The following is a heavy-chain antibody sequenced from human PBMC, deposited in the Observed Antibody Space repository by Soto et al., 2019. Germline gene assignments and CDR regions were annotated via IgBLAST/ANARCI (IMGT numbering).Heavy chain of an antibody. CDR2: INHSRSS. CDR1: GVSFSGYH. Sequence: QVQLQQWGAGLLKPSETLSLTCAVNGVSFSGYHWTWIRQPPGKGLEWIGDINHSRSSNYNLSLKSRVTRSADMSTNQFSLIMSSVTAAYTAVYYCALEWTIGWGGLDMGGQGTMVTVS. CDR3: ALEWTIGWGGLDM. V-gene: IGHV4-34*01. J-gene: IGHJ3*02. D-gene: IGHD3-3*01.